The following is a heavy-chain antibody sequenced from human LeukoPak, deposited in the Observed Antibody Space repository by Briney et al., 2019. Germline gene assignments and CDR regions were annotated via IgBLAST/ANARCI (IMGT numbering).Heavy chain of an antibody. CDR1: GVSIISSNSY. Sequence: SETLSFTCTVSGVSIISSNSYLGWIRQPPGKWLEWIGSIYYSGSTYYNPSLKSRVTISVDTSKNQFSLKLSSVTAADTAVYYCARVPEPRVHFDYWGQGTLVTVSS. J-gene: IGHJ4*02. CDR2: IYYSGST. D-gene: IGHD1-1*01. V-gene: IGHV4-39*07. CDR3: ARVPEPRVHFDY.